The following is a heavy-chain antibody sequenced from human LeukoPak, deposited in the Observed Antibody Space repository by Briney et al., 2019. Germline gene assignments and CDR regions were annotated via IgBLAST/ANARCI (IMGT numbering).Heavy chain of an antibody. V-gene: IGHV1-18*01. J-gene: IGHJ4*02. Sequence: ASMKVSCKASGYTFTSYGISWVRQAPGQGLEWMGWISAYNGNTNYAQKLQGRVTMTTDTSTSTAYMELRSLRSDDTAVYYCARDGGYSSGWYRKSYTLRNDYWGQGTLVTVSS. CDR2: ISAYNGNT. D-gene: IGHD6-19*01. CDR1: GYTFTSYG. CDR3: ARDGGYSSGWYRKSYTLRNDY.